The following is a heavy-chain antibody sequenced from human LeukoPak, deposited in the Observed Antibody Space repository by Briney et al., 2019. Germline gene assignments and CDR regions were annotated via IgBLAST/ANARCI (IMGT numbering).Heavy chain of an antibody. Sequence: GGSLRLSCSASGFTFSSYAMHWVRQAPGKGLEYVSAISSNGGSTYYADSVKGRFTISRDNSKNTLYLQMSSLRAEDTAVYHCVKDGTNIVATIEAPGYWGQGTLVTVSS. V-gene: IGHV3-64D*06. CDR3: VKDGTNIVATIEAPGY. CDR1: GFTFSSYA. D-gene: IGHD5-12*01. J-gene: IGHJ4*02. CDR2: ISSNGGST.